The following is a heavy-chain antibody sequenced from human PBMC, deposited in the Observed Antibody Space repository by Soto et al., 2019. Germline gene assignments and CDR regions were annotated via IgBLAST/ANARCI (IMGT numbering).Heavy chain of an antibody. CDR3: ARSPYFDCLPIYFLDY. CDR2: ISSSSSYI. CDR1: GFTFSSYS. Sequence: GGSLRLSCAASGFTFSSYSMNWVRQAPGKGLEWVSSISSSSSYIYYADSVKGRFTISRDNAKNSLYLQMNSLRAEDTAVYYCARSPYFDCLPIYFLDYWGQGSLVTGSS. V-gene: IGHV3-21*01. J-gene: IGHJ4*02. D-gene: IGHD3-9*01.